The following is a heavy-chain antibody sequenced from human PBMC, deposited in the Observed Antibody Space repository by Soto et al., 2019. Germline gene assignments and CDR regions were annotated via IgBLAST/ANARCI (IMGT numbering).Heavy chain of an antibody. Sequence: SETLSLTCTVSGGSISSGGYYWSWIRQHPGKGLEWIGYIYYSGSTYYNPSLKSRVTISVDTSKNQFSLKLSSVTAADTAVYYCARMIRGATNWVFDYWGQGTLVTVSS. CDR3: ARMIRGATNWVFDY. D-gene: IGHD3-10*01. CDR1: GGSISSGGYY. J-gene: IGHJ4*02. CDR2: IYYSGST. V-gene: IGHV4-31*03.